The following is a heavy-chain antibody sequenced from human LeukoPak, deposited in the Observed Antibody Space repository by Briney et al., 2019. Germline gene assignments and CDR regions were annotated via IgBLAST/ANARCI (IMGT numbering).Heavy chain of an antibody. D-gene: IGHD2-2*02. CDR1: GYTFTSYD. CDR2: MNPNSGNT. Sequence: ASVKVSCKASGYTFTSYDINWVRRATGQGLEWMGWMNPNSGNTGYAQKFQGRVTMTRNTSISTAYMELSSLRSEDTAVYYCAREVRCSSTSCYSLTVDYYYGMDVWGQGTTVTVSS. V-gene: IGHV1-8*01. CDR3: AREVRCSSTSCYSLTVDYYYGMDV. J-gene: IGHJ6*02.